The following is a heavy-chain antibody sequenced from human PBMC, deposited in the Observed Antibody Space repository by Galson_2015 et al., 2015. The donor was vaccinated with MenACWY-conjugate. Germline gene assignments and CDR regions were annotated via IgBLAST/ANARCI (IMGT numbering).Heavy chain of an antibody. J-gene: IGHJ4*02. CDR1: GFTFSSYA. CDR2: ISGSGGST. CDR3: AKDKSSGAVTTYDY. Sequence: LRLSCAASGFTFSSYAMSWVRQAPGKGLEWVSAISGSGGSTYYADSVKGRFTISRDNSKNTLYLQMNSLRAEDTAVYYCAKDKSSGAVTTYDYWGQGTLVTVSS. V-gene: IGHV3-23*01. D-gene: IGHD4-17*01.